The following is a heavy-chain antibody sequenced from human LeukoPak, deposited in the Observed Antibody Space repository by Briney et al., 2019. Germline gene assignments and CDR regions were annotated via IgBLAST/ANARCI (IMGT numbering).Heavy chain of an antibody. Sequence: PSETLSLTCTVSGGSNSSYYWSWMRQPPGKGLEWIGYIYYSGSTNYNPSLKSRVTISVDTSKNQFSLKLSSVTAADTAVYYCARGFYDSYGMHVWGQGTTVPVSS. CDR2: IYYSGST. CDR1: GGSNSSYY. D-gene: IGHD3-22*01. V-gene: IGHV4-59*01. J-gene: IGHJ6*02. CDR3: ARGFYDSYGMHV.